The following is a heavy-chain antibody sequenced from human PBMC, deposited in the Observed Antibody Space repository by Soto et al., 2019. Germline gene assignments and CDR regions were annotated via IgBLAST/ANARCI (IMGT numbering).Heavy chain of an antibody. J-gene: IGHJ6*02. V-gene: IGHV1-2*02. D-gene: IGHD3-10*02. Sequence: VQLVQSGAEVKEPGDSVRVSCEASGYTFTAYHIHWVRQAPGQGLEWMGWINPKFGDTTYAQDFQGRVSMTRDMSISTGYMELSRLTSDDTAIYYCARNMDYYYGRGSGNGHGVWGQGTTVTVFS. CDR3: ARNMDYYYGRGSGNGHGV. CDR2: INPKFGDT. CDR1: GYTFTAYH.